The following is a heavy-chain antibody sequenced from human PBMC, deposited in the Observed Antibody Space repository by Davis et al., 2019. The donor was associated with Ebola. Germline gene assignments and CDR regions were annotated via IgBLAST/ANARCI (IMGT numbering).Heavy chain of an antibody. CDR1: GYGFAHYW. J-gene: IGHJ4*02. D-gene: IGHD3-10*01. CDR3: ARQESLYGWIDH. V-gene: IGHV5-51*01. Sequence: GESLKISCKGSGYGFAHYWIAWVRQTPGKGLEWMGVIYAGDSDTRYSPSFEGQVTISVDRSITTAYLQWSSLKASDTATYYCARQESLYGWIDHWGQGTLVTVSS. CDR2: IYAGDSDT.